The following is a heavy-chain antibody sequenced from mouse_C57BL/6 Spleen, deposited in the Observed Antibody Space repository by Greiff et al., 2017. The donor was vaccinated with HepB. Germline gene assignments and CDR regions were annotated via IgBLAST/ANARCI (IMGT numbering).Heavy chain of an antibody. J-gene: IGHJ2*01. CDR1: GFNIKDDY. Sequence: VQLQQSGAELVRPGASVKLSCTASGFNIKDDYMHWVKQRPEQGLEWIGWIDPENGDTEYASKFQGKATITADTSSNTAYLQLSSLTSEDTAVYYCTCDYERNYWGQGTTLTVSS. D-gene: IGHD2-4*01. V-gene: IGHV14-4*01. CDR3: TCDYERNY. CDR2: IDPENGDT.